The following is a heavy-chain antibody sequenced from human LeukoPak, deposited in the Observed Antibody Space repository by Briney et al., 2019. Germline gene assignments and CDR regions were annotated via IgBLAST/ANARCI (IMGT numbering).Heavy chain of an antibody. J-gene: IGHJ1*01. CDR1: GGSFSGYY. V-gene: IGHV4-34*01. CDR2: INHSGST. Sequence: SETLSLTCAVYGGSFSGYYWSWIRQPPGKGLEWIGEINHSGSTNYNPSLKSRVTISVDTSKNQFSLKLSSVAAADTAVYYCARGGGVPAANPFQHWGQGTLVTVSS. D-gene: IGHD2-2*01. CDR3: ARGGGVPAANPFQH.